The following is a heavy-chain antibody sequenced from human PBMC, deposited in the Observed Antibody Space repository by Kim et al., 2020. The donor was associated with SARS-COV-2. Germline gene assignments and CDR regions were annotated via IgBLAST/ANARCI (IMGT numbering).Heavy chain of an antibody. CDR2: INHSGST. Sequence: SETLSLTCAVYGGSFSGYYWSWIRQPPGKGLEWIGEINHSGSTNYNPSLKSRVTISVDTSKNQFSLKLSSVTAADTAVYYCARARKNIVVVPAVNYYYYMDVWGKGTTVTVSS. CDR1: GGSFSGYY. J-gene: IGHJ6*03. V-gene: IGHV4-34*01. D-gene: IGHD2-2*01. CDR3: ARARKNIVVVPAVNYYYYMDV.